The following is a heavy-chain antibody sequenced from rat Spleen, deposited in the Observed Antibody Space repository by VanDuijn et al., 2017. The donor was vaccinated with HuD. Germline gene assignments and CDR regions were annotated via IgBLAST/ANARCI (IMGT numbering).Heavy chain of an antibody. D-gene: IGHD1-6*01. J-gene: IGHJ2*01. V-gene: IGHV5-27*01. CDR2: ISNDGSNT. CDR3: TRDRTYYGFTLDY. Sequence: EVQLVESGGGLVQPGRSLKLSCAASGFTFSNYYMAWVRQAPTKGLEWVAYISNDGSNTYYRDSVKGRFTISRDNAKSTLYLQMNSLASEDTATYYCTRDRTYYGFTLDYWGQGVMVTVSS. CDR1: GFTFSNYY.